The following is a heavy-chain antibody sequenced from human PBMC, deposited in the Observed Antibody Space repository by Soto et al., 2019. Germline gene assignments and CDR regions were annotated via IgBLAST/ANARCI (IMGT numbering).Heavy chain of an antibody. D-gene: IGHD5-18*01. J-gene: IGHJ5*02. CDR3: ARVYPSDTRYGYVGNNWFDP. V-gene: IGHV1-46*03. CDR2: VNPSGGHT. CDR1: GDTFTDYY. Sequence: ASVKVSCKASGDTFTDYYIHWVRQAPGQGLEWMGTVNPSGGHTTYAQHFQGRVTMTRDTSTSTVYMELSSLRSEDTAVYYCARVYPSDTRYGYVGNNWFDPWGQGTLVTVSS.